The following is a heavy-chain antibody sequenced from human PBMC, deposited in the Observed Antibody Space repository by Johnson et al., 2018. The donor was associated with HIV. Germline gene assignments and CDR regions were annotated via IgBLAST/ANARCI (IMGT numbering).Heavy chain of an antibody. J-gene: IGHJ3*02. V-gene: IGHV3-30*02. CDR3: ATRKDSLTGYDAFDI. CDR1: GFTFSSYG. Sequence: QVQLVESGGGVVQPGGSLRLSCAASGFTFSSYGMHWVRQAPGKGLEWVAFIRYDGSNKYYADSVRGRFTISRDNSKNTLYLQMNSLSAEDTALYYCATRKDSLTGYDAFDIGVQGTMVTVSS. CDR2: IRYDGSNK. D-gene: IGHD3-9*01.